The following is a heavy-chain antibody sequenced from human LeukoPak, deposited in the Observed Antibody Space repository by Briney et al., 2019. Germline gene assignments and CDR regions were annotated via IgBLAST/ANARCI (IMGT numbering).Heavy chain of an antibody. D-gene: IGHD1-1*01. CDR2: IYYSGST. CDR1: GGSISSNY. CDR3: ARYTSGGGAFDI. Sequence: SETLSLTCTVSGGSISSNYWSWIRQPPGKGLEWIGYIYYSGSTNYNPSLKSRVTISVDTSENQFSLKLNSVTAADTAVYYCARYTSGGGAFDIWGQGTMVTVSS. J-gene: IGHJ3*02. V-gene: IGHV4-59*01.